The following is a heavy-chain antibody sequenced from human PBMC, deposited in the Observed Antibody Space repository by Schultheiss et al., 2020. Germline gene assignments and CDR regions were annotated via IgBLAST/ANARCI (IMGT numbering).Heavy chain of an antibody. CDR1: GYTFTSYY. V-gene: IGHV1-8*02. Sequence: ASVKVSCKASGYTFTSYYMHWVRQAPGQGLEWMGWMNPNSGNTGYAQKFQGRVTMTTDTSTSTAYMELRSLRSDDTAVYYCARVLTMVRGNWRWFDPWGQGTLVTVSS. CDR3: ARVLTMVRGNWRWFDP. J-gene: IGHJ5*02. CDR2: MNPNSGNT. D-gene: IGHD3-10*01.